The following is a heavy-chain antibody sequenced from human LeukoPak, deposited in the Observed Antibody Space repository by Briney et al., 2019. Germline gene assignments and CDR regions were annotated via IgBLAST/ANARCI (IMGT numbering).Heavy chain of an antibody. CDR3: ARVLYDFWSGTDRYFDY. D-gene: IGHD3-3*01. J-gene: IGHJ4*02. CDR1: GYTFTSYY. CDR2: INPSGGST. V-gene: IGHV1-46*03. Sequence: ASVKVSCKASGYTFTSYYMHWVRQAPGQGLEWMGIINPSGGSTSYAQKFQGRVTMTRDTSTSTVYMELSSLRSEDTAVYYCARVLYDFWSGTDRYFDYWGQGTLVTVFS.